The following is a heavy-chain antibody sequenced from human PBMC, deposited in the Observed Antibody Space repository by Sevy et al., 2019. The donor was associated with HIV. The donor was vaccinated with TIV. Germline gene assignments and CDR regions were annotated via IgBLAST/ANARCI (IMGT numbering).Heavy chain of an antibody. CDR3: ARRVAAAGQGNEYFQH. CDR1: GGSITDKKYY. D-gene: IGHD6-13*01. J-gene: IGHJ1*01. V-gene: IGHV4-39*01. Sequence: SETLSLTCTVSGGSITDKKYYWAWIRQPPGKGLEWIGSISYGGSTYYNPSLQSRVTLSVDTCKNQFSLNLGSVTAADTAKYDCARRVAAAGQGNEYFQHWGRGTLVTVSS. CDR2: ISYGGST.